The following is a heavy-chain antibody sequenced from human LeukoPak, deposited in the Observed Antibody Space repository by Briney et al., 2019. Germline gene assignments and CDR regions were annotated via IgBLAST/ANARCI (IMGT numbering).Heavy chain of an antibody. CDR3: ARVDTEGYFQH. V-gene: IGHV1-69*04. J-gene: IGHJ1*01. Sequence: GASVMVSCKASGGTFSSYAISWVRQAPGQGLEWMGRIIPILGIANYAQKFQGRVTITADKSTSTAYMELSSLRSEDTAVYYCARVDTEGYFQHWGQGTLVTVSS. D-gene: IGHD5-18*01. CDR2: IIPILGIA. CDR1: GGTFSSYA.